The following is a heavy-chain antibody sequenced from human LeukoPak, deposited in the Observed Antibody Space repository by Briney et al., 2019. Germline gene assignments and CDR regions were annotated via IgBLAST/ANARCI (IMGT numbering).Heavy chain of an antibody. Sequence: SETLSLTCTVSGGSISSYYWSWIRQPPEKGLEWIGYIYYSGSTNYNPSLKSRVTISVDTSKNQFSLKLSSVTAADTAVYYCARPRLQEDAFDIWGQGTMVTVSS. V-gene: IGHV4-59*01. CDR2: IYYSGST. CDR3: ARPRLQEDAFDI. J-gene: IGHJ3*02. D-gene: IGHD4-11*01. CDR1: GGSISSYY.